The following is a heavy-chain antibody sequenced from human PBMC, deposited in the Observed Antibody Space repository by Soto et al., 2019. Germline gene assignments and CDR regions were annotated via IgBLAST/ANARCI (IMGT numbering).Heavy chain of an antibody. J-gene: IGHJ5*02. D-gene: IGHD6-19*01. V-gene: IGHV4-59*11. CDR1: GASISSQY. CDR2: IHYSGST. CDR3: LRSYSSGCYNWFHP. Sequence: PSETLSLTVTVSGASISSQYWSWVRQPPGKGLEWIGYIHYSGSTRYDPSLTSRVDISLDPSKDHLSLSLTSVTAADTATYYCLRSYSSGCYNWFHPWGPGTQVTVPS.